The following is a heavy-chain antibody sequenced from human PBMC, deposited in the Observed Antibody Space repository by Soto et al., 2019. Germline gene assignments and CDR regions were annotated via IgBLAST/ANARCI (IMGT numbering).Heavy chain of an antibody. D-gene: IGHD6-19*01. J-gene: IGHJ6*02. CDR1: GGSISSSSYY. Sequence: QLQLQESGPGLVKPSETLSLTCTVSGGSISSSSYYWGWIRQPPGKGLEWIGSIYYSGSTYYNPSLKSRVTIYVDTSKNQFSLKLSSVTAADTAVYYCARLGGAVAPYYYGMDVWGQGTTVTVSS. V-gene: IGHV4-39*01. CDR2: IYYSGST. CDR3: ARLGGAVAPYYYGMDV.